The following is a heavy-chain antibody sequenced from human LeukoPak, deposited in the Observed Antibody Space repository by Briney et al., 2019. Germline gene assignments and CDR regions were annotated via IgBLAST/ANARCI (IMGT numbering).Heavy chain of an antibody. Sequence: PGRSLRLSCAASGFTFSSYAMHWVRQAPGKGLEWVAVISYDGSNKYYADSVKGRFTISRDISKNTLYLQMNSLRAEDTAVYYCARDQDSSWGFCFDYWGQGTLVTVSS. V-gene: IGHV3-30*04. D-gene: IGHD6-13*01. J-gene: IGHJ4*02. CDR3: ARDQDSSWGFCFDY. CDR1: GFTFSSYA. CDR2: ISYDGSNK.